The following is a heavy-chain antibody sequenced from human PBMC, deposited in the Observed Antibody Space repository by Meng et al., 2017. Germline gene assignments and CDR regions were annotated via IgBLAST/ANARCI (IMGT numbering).Heavy chain of an antibody. Sequence: VHLQEPGPGLGKPSETLSLPCTVSGGSISSYYWSWIRQPAGKGLEWIGRIYTSGSTNYNPSLKSRVTMSVDTSKNQFSLKLSSVTAADTAVYYCAGDYGDYRDWYFDLWGRGTLVTVSS. CDR3: AGDYGDYRDWYFDL. D-gene: IGHD4-17*01. J-gene: IGHJ2*01. V-gene: IGHV4-4*07. CDR2: IYTSGST. CDR1: GGSISSYY.